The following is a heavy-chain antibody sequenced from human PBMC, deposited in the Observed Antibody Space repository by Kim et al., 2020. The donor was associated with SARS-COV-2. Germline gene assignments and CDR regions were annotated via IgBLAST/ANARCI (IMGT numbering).Heavy chain of an antibody. D-gene: IGHD1-20*01. CDR3: ARDLLTGTTTVDNWFDP. Sequence: SVKVSCKASGGTFSSYTISWVRQAPGQGLEWMGRIIPILGIANYAQKFQGRVTITADKSTSTAYMELSSLRSEDTAVYYCARDLLTGTTTVDNWFDPWGQGTLVTVSS. J-gene: IGHJ5*02. CDR2: IIPILGIA. CDR1: GGTFSSYT. V-gene: IGHV1-69*04.